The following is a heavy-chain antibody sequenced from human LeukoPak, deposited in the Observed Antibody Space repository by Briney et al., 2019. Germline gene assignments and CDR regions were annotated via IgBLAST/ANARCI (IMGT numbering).Heavy chain of an antibody. CDR1: GFTFSSYG. J-gene: IGHJ5*02. Sequence: GGSLRLSCAASGFTFSSYGMHWVRQAPGKGLEWVANINQDGSEKYSVDSVKGRFTISRDNAKNSLYLQMNSLRVEDTAIYYCAKGGRRWFDPWGQGTLVTVSS. CDR2: INQDGSEK. V-gene: IGHV3-7*04. CDR3: AKGGRRWFDP.